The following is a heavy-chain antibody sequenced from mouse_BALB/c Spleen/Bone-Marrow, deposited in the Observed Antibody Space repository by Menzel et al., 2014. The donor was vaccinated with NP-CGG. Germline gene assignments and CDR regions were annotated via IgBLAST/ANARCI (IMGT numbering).Heavy chain of an antibody. D-gene: IGHD2-4*01. CDR2: ISIGSSTI. J-gene: IGHJ4*01. CDR1: GFTFSSFG. CDR3: TRKGALITHYYAMDY. Sequence: EVMLVESGGGLVQPGGSRKLSCAASGFTFSSFGMHWVRQAPEKGLEWVAYISIGSSTIYYADTVKGRFTISRDNPRNTLFLQMTSLRSEDTAMYYCTRKGALITHYYAMDYWGQGTSVTVSS. V-gene: IGHV5-17*02.